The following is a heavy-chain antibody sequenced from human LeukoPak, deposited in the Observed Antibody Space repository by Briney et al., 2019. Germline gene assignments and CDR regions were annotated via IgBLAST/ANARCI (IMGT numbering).Heavy chain of an antibody. Sequence: SETLSLTCAVYGGSFSGYYWSWIRQPPGKGLEWIGEINHSGSTNYNPSLKSRVTISVDTSKNQFSLKLSSVTAADTAVYYCPRGKRCWCGHPKMGASDDAFDIWRQGTMVTVFS. J-gene: IGHJ3*02. CDR2: INHSGST. V-gene: IGHV4-34*01. D-gene: IGHD1-26*01. CDR3: PRGKRCWCGHPKMGASDDAFDI. CDR1: GGSFSGYY.